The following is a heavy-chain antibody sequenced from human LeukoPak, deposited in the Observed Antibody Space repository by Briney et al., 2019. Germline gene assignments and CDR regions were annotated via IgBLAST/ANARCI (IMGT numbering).Heavy chain of an antibody. Sequence: GGSLRLSCVASGFTFSSYSMTWVRQAPGKGLEWVSAISGSGGSTYYADSVKGRFTISRDNSKNTLYLQMNSLRAEDTAVYYCAKLGGWSGAYDAFDIWGQGTMVTVSS. CDR1: GFTFSSYS. CDR2: ISGSGGST. CDR3: AKLGGWSGAYDAFDI. V-gene: IGHV3-23*01. J-gene: IGHJ3*02. D-gene: IGHD6-19*01.